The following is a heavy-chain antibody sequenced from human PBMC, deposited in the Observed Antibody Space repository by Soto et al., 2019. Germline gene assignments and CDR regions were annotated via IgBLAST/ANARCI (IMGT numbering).Heavy chain of an antibody. CDR3: AIWGLQYS. V-gene: IGHV3-7*03. D-gene: IGHD3-16*01. CDR1: GFTFTNYW. J-gene: IGHJ4*02. CDR2: INQDGSEK. Sequence: GGSLRLSGLASGFTFTNYWMSWVRQAPGKGLEWVASINQDGSEKYYVDSVKGRFTISRDNAKSSLYLQMNSLRAEDTAVYYCAIWGLQYSWGQGTLVTVSS.